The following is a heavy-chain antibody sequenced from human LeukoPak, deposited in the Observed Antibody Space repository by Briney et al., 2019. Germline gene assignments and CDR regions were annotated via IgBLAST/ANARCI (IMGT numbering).Heavy chain of an antibody. CDR1: GFTFSSYA. CDR2: ISGSGGST. CDR3: ARDYCSSTSCLFDY. J-gene: IGHJ4*02. V-gene: IGHV3-23*01. Sequence: GGSLRLSCAASGFTFSSYARSWVRQAPGKGLEWVSAISGSGGSTYYTDSVQGRFTISRDTSKNTLFLQMNSLRAEDTAVYYCARDYCSSTSCLFDYWGQGTLVTVSS. D-gene: IGHD2-2*01.